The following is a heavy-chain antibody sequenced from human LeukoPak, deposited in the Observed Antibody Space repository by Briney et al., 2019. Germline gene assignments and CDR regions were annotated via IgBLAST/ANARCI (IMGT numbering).Heavy chain of an antibody. CDR3: ARVGRYSELPNWFDP. D-gene: IGHD2-15*01. Sequence: SVKVSCKASGGTFSSYAISWVRQAPGQGLEWMGRMIPIFGIANYAQKFQGRVTITADKSTSTAYMELSSLRSEDTAVYYCARVGRYSELPNWFDPWGQGTLVTVSS. V-gene: IGHV1-69*04. CDR2: MIPIFGIA. CDR1: GGTFSSYA. J-gene: IGHJ5*02.